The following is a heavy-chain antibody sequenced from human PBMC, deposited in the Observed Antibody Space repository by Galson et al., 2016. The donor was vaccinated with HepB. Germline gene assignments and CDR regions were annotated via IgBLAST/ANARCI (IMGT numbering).Heavy chain of an antibody. V-gene: IGHV4-34*01. CDR1: GGSFSGYY. J-gene: IGHJ4*02. CDR2: ISHSGST. Sequence: SETLSLTCVVYGGSFSGYYWSWIRQSPGKGLEWIGEISHSGSTNYNPSFKSRVTISVDTSKKQFSLKLSSVTAADTAVYYCARVYEYCSSTSCYDYWGQGTLVTVSS. D-gene: IGHD2-2*01. CDR3: ARVYEYCSSTSCYDY.